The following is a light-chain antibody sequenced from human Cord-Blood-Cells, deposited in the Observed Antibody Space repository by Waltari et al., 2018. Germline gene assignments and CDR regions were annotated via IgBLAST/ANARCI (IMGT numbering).Light chain of an antibody. CDR3: MQGIHLPIT. CDR1: QSLLHSDGKTS. J-gene: IGKJ4*01. Sequence: EIVMTQTPVSLSVTTGQPAPLYCKSSQSLLHSDGKTSLYWYLQKPGQSQQLLIYQVSSRFSGVPDRFSGRGSGTDFTLKISRVEAEDVGVYYCMQGIHLPITFGGGTKVEIK. V-gene: IGKV2-29*02. CDR2: QVS.